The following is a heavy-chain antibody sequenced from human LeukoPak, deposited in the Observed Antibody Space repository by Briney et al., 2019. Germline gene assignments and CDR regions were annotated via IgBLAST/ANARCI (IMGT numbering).Heavy chain of an antibody. CDR3: ARDWSTAMVTGGDFDY. D-gene: IGHD5-18*01. CDR2: ISTDGSAT. Sequence: QPGGSLRLSCAASGFTFSSYWMHWVRQAPGKGLGWVSRISTDGSATTYADSVKGRFTISRDNAKNAVYLQMNSLRAEDTAVYYCARDWSTAMVTGGDFDYWGQGTLVTVSS. V-gene: IGHV3-74*01. CDR1: GFTFSSYW. J-gene: IGHJ4*02.